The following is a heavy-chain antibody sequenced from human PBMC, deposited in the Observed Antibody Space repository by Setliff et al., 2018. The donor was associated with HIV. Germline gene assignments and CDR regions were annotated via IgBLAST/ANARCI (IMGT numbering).Heavy chain of an antibody. Sequence: ASVKVSCKASGYTFTAYYMHWVRQAPGQGLEWMGWINPNSGGTNYAQKFQGRVTMTRDTSISTAYMDLSSLTSDDTAVYYCALASIVSTARWNHWGRGTLVTVS. D-gene: IGHD1-26*01. CDR3: ALASIVSTARWNH. CDR2: INPNSGGT. V-gene: IGHV1-2*02. CDR1: GYTFTAYY. J-gene: IGHJ5*02.